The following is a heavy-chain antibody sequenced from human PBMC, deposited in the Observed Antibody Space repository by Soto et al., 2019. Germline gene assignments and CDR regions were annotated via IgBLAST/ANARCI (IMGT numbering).Heavy chain of an antibody. Sequence: QVQLVQSGAEVKKPGASVTVSCKASGYTLSDYYIQWVRQSPGQGLEWMGWINPNSGDPNYAQKYQGRVTMPSATSINTADMALRWLRSEDTAVYYCTRERGGIGAGGAGHDAFDIWGQVTKVTVSS. J-gene: IGHJ3*02. V-gene: IGHV1-2*02. D-gene: IGHD6-13*01. CDR1: GYTLSDYY. CDR2: INPNSGDP. CDR3: TRERGGIGAGGAGHDAFDI.